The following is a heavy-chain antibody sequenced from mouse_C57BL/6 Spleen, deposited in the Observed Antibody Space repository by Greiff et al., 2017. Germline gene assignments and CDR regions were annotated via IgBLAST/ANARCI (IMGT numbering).Heavy chain of an antibody. CDR1: GYTFTSYW. Sequence: QVQLQQPGAELVKPGASVKLSCKASGYTFTSYWMHWVKQRPGQGLEWIGMIHPNSGSTNYNEKFKSKATLTVDKSSSTAYMQLSSLTSEDSAVYYCARGGQLRLPFAYWGQGTLVTVSA. D-gene: IGHD3-2*02. V-gene: IGHV1-64*01. J-gene: IGHJ3*01. CDR3: ARGGQLRLPFAY. CDR2: IHPNSGST.